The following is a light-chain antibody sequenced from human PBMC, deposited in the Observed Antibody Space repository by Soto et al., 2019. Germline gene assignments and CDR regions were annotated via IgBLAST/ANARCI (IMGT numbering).Light chain of an antibody. CDR2: GAS. J-gene: IGKJ5*01. CDR3: QQYGSSPSIT. Sequence: SPGTLSLSPGERATLSCRASQSVSSSYLAWYQQKPGQAPRLLIYGASSRATGIPDRFSGSGSGTDFTLTISRLEPEDFAVYYCQQYGSSPSITFGQGTRQEIK. CDR1: QSVSSSY. V-gene: IGKV3-20*01.